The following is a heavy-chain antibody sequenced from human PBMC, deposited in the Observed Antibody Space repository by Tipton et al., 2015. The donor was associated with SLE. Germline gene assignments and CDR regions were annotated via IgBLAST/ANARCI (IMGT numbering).Heavy chain of an antibody. V-gene: IGHV4-31*03. CDR1: GDSVTSSGYY. J-gene: IGHJ3*02. CDR2: ISYDGRT. Sequence: TLSLTCTATGDSVTSSGYYWSWIRQHPGKGLEWIGFISYDGRTKYNPSLKSRVTISLDTSKTQFFLRLSSVTAADTAVYFCARGPNWGLDDAFDIWGQGTTVTVSS. D-gene: IGHD7-27*01. CDR3: ARGPNWGLDDAFDI.